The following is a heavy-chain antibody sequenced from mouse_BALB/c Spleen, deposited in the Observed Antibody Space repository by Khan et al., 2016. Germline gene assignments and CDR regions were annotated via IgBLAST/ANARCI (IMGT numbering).Heavy chain of an antibody. CDR3: ARSIYFFGTNYWYFDV. V-gene: IGHV9-2-1*01. Sequence: QIQLVQSGPELKKPGETVKISCKASGYTFTDYSIHWVKQAPGKGLKWMVWINTATGEPTYAADFKGRFAFSLATSAPTAYLLINNLKNEDTATDVCARSIYFFGTNYWYFDVWGAGTTVTVSS. CDR1: GYTFTDYS. CDR2: INTATGEP. D-gene: IGHD1-1*01. J-gene: IGHJ1*01.